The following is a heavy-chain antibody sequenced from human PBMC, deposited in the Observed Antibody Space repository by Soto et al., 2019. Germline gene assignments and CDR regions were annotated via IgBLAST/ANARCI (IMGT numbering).Heavy chain of an antibody. Sequence: SETLFLTCTFSGGPISSGGYYWSWIRQHPGKGLEWIGYIYYSGSTYYNPSLKSRVTISVDTSRNQFSLKLSSVTAADTAVYYCARVGGINWFDPWGQGTLVTVSS. CDR2: IYYSGST. V-gene: IGHV4-31*03. D-gene: IGHD3-16*01. CDR1: GGPISSGGYY. J-gene: IGHJ5*02. CDR3: ARVGGINWFDP.